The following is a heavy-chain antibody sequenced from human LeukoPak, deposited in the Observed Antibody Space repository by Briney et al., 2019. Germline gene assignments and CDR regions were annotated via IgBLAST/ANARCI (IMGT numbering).Heavy chain of an antibody. Sequence: GGSPRLSCAASGFTVSSNYMSWVRQAPGKGLEWVSVIYSGGSTYYADSVKGRLTISRDNSKNTLYLQMNSLRAEDTAVYYCARESYYYDSSGYQYYFDYWGQGTLVTVSS. D-gene: IGHD3-22*01. CDR2: IYSGGST. CDR3: ARESYYYDSSGYQYYFDY. CDR1: GFTVSSNY. V-gene: IGHV3-53*01. J-gene: IGHJ4*02.